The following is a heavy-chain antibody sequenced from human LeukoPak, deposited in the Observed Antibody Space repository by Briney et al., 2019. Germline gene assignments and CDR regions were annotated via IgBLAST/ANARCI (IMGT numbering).Heavy chain of an antibody. D-gene: IGHD1-26*01. CDR3: TRITKSGRLDD. CDR2: IKSKSDGGTT. J-gene: IGHJ4*02. CDR1: GFIFSDAW. Sequence: GGSLRLSCAASGFIFSDAWMSWVRQGPGKGLEWVGRIKSKSDGGTTDYAAPVKGRFTISRDESKNTLDLQMNSLKTEDTAVYYYTRITKSGRLDDWGQGTLVTVSS. V-gene: IGHV3-15*01.